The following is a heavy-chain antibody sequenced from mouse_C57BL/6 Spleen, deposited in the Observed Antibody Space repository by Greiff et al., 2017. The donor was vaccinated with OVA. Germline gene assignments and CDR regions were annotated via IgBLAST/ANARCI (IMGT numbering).Heavy chain of an antibody. CDR2: IDPSDSYT. CDR3: ARGRSGYGRYYFDY. D-gene: IGHD3-2*02. J-gene: IGHJ2*01. CDR1: GYTFTSYW. Sequence: QVQLQQPGAELVMPGASVKLSCKASGYTFTSYWMHWVKQRPGQGLEWLGEIDPSDSYTNYNQKFKGKSTLTVDKSASTAYMQLSSLTSEDSAVYYCARGRSGYGRYYFDYWGQGTTLTVSS. V-gene: IGHV1-69*01.